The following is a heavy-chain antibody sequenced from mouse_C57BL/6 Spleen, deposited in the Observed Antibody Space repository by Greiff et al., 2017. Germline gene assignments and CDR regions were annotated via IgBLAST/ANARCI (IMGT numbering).Heavy chain of an antibody. D-gene: IGHD1-1*01. V-gene: IGHV3-6*01. Sequence: EVKVEESGPGLVKPSQSLSLTCSVTGYSITSGYYWNWIRQFPGNKLEWMGYISYDGSNNYNPSLKNRISITRDTSKNQFFLKLNSVTTEDTATYYCAREDYYYGSSYGYAMDYWGQGTSVTVSS. J-gene: IGHJ4*01. CDR3: AREDYYYGSSYGYAMDY. CDR1: GYSITSGYY. CDR2: ISYDGSN.